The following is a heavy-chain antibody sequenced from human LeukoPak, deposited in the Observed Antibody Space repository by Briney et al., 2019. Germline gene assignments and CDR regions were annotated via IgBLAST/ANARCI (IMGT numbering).Heavy chain of an antibody. V-gene: IGHV4-34*01. CDR1: GGSFSGYY. Sequence: SETLSLTCAVYGGSFSGYYWSWIRQPPGKGLEWIGEINHSGSTNYNPSLKSRVTISVDTSENQFSLKLSSVTAADTAVYYCARSARWLRLVVDYWGQGILVTVSS. CDR2: INHSGST. CDR3: ARSARWLRLVVDY. D-gene: IGHD5-12*01. J-gene: IGHJ4*02.